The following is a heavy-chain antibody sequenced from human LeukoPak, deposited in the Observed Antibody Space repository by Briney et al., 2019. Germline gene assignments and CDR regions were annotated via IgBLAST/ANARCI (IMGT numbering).Heavy chain of an antibody. CDR3: TRTHGGYPFDY. CDR2: ISSSSPTI. V-gene: IGHV3-48*01. D-gene: IGHD2-8*01. CDR1: GFIFSNYN. J-gene: IGHJ4*02. Sequence: GGSLRLSCVASGFIFSNYNMNWVRQAPGKGLEWVAYISSSSPTIYYADSVKGRFTISRDNAKNSLYLQMNSLRAEDTAIYYCTRTHGGYPFDYWGQGTLVTVSS.